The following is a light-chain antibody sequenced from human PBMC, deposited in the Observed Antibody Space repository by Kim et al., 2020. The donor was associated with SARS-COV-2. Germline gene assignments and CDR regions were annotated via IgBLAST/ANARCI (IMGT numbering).Light chain of an antibody. J-gene: IGLJ1*01. V-gene: IGLV1-40*01. CDR2: GNS. CDR3: QSYDSSLRYV. Sequence: GQRVTISCTGRRSNIGAGYEVHWYQQLPGTAPKLLIYGNSNRPSGVPDRFSGSKSGTSASLAITGLQAEDEADYYCQSYDSSLRYVFGTGTKVTVL. CDR1: RSNIGAGYE.